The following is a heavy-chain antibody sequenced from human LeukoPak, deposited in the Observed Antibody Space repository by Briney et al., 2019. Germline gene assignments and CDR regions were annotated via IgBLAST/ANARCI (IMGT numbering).Heavy chain of an antibody. J-gene: IGHJ3*02. CDR1: GGSISSYY. Sequence: SETLSLTCTVSGGSISSYYWSWIRQPPGKGLEWIGYIYYSGSTNYNPSLKSRVTISVDTSKNQFSLMLSSVTAADTAVYYCARSGDIVVVPAASDAFDIWGQGTMVTVSS. V-gene: IGHV4-59*08. CDR3: ARSGDIVVVPAASDAFDI. CDR2: IYYSGST. D-gene: IGHD2-2*01.